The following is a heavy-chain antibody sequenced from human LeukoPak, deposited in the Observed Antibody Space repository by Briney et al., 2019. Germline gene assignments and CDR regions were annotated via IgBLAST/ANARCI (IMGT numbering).Heavy chain of an antibody. J-gene: IGHJ3*02. D-gene: IGHD3-10*01. CDR3: ARDALGARGIRGGFDM. CDR2: IWYDGGNK. V-gene: IGHV3-33*01. CDR1: GFTFSRYT. Sequence: GGSLRLSCAASGFTFSRYTMHWVRQAPGKGLEWVAVIWYDGGNKYYADSVKGRFTISRDNSKNTLHLQMNSLRAEDTAVYYCARDALGARGIRGGFDMWGQGTMVTVSS.